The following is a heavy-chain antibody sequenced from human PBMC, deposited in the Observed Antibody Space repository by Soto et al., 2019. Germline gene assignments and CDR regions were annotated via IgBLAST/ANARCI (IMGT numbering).Heavy chain of an antibody. CDR3: ATKGNVAVTQMRYFDY. Sequence: AAVEVSCKASGYAFTVYYMHGVRQAPGQGLEGMGWINPLNGYTDYPQKLRGRVTLTRDTSTTTVYMELSSLTSDATAVYYCATKGNVAVTQMRYFDYWGQGTLVTVSS. CDR2: INPLNGYT. V-gene: IGHV1-2*02. CDR1: GYAFTVYY. D-gene: IGHD2-21*02. J-gene: IGHJ4*02.